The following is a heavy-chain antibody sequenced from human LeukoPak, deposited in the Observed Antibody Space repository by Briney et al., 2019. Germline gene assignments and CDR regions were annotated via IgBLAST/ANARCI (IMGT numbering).Heavy chain of an antibody. CDR2: FDPENGET. V-gene: IGHV1-24*01. CDR3: ARGNLGDYYYYMDV. CDR1: GYTLTELS. Sequence: ASVKVSCKVSGYTLTELSMHWVRQAPGKGLEWMGGFDPENGETIYAQKFQGRVTMTTDTSTSTAYMELRSLRSDDTAVYYCARGNLGDYYYYMDVWGKGTTVTVSS. J-gene: IGHJ6*03.